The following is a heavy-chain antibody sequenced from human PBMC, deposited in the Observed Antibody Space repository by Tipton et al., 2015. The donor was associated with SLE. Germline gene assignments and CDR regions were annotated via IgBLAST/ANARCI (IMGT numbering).Heavy chain of an antibody. V-gene: IGHV5-51*01. D-gene: IGHD1-1*01. Sequence: VQLVQSGAEVKKPGDSLKISCRGSGYNFPNHRIGWVRQVPGKGLEWMGTIYPADSDTRYSPSFQGQVTISVDKSINTAFLQWNSLKASDTAMYYCARQSVQGDQLDYWGQGTLVTVSS. J-gene: IGHJ4*02. CDR3: ARQSVQGDQLDY. CDR2: IYPADSDT. CDR1: GYNFPNHR.